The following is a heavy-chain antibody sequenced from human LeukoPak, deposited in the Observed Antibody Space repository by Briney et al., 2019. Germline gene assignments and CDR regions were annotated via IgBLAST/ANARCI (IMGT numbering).Heavy chain of an antibody. CDR2: IYYSGST. D-gene: IGHD6-13*01. J-gene: IGHJ4*02. CDR3: ARGESRVSICH. Sequence: PSETLSLTCTVSGGSISSGDYYWSWIRQPPGKGLEWIGYIYYSGSTYYNPSLKSRVTISVDTSKNQFSLKLSSVTAADMAVYYCARGESRVSICHWGQGTLVTVSS. V-gene: IGHV4-30-4*01. CDR1: GGSISSGDYY.